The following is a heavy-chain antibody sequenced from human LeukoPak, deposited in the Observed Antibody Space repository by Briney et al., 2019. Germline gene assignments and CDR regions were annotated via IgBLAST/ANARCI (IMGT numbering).Heavy chain of an antibody. CDR2: VNDSGGT. V-gene: IGHV4-34*01. CDR1: IDSFTNYY. Sequence: PSETLSLTCAVYIDSFTNYYWNWIRQTPGKGLEWIGEVNDSGGTNINPSLKSRVTISVDTSKNQFSLKLSSVTAADTAVYYCARVGNSYGKAFDYWGQGTLVTVSS. D-gene: IGHD5-18*01. CDR3: ARVGNSYGKAFDY. J-gene: IGHJ4*02.